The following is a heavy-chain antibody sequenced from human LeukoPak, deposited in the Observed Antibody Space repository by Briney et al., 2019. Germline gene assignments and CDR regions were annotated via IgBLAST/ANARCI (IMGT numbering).Heavy chain of an antibody. CDR2: FDPEDGET. V-gene: IGHV1-24*01. J-gene: IGHJ4*02. CDR3: ATDLGLVTDYFDY. Sequence: ASVTVSCKVSGYTLTELSMHWVRQAPGKGIDWMGGFDPEDGETIYAQKFQGRVTMTEDTSTDTAYMELSSLGSEDTAVYYCATDLGLVTDYFDYWGQGTLVTVSS. D-gene: IGHD5/OR15-5a*01. CDR1: GYTLTELS.